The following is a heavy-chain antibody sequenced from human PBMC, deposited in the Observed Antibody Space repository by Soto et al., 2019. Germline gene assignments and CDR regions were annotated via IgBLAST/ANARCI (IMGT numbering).Heavy chain of an antibody. Sequence: QVQLVQSGAEVKKPGASVKVSCKASGYTFTSYGISWVRQAPGQGLEWMGWISAYNGNTNYAQKLQGRVTMTTDTPTSTGDMELRSLRSDGTAVYDCARDRRGNDRGGYWGQGTLVTVSS. J-gene: IGHJ4*02. CDR3: ARDRRGNDRGGY. D-gene: IGHD3-22*01. CDR1: GYTFTSYG. CDR2: ISAYNGNT. V-gene: IGHV1-18*04.